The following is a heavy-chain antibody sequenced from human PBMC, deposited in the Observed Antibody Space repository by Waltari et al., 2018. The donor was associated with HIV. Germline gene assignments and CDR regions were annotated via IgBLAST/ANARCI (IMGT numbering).Heavy chain of an antibody. CDR2: ISYDGSNK. Sequence: QVQLVESGGGVVQPGRSLRLSCAASGFTFSRYAMHWVRQAPGKGLEWVAVISYDGSNKYYADSVKGRFTISRDNSKNTLYLQMNSLRPEDTAVYYAGSSGYYIDYWGQGTLVTVSS. CDR1: GFTFSRYA. V-gene: IGHV3-30*01. J-gene: IGHJ4*02. D-gene: IGHD3-22*01. CDR3: GSSGYYIDY.